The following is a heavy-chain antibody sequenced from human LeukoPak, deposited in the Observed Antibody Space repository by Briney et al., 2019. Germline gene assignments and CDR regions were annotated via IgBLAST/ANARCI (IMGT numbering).Heavy chain of an antibody. CDR1: GYTFTGYY. Sequence: ASVKVSCKASGYTFTGYYMHWVRQAPGQGLEWMGWINPNSGGTNYAQKFQGRVTMTRDTSISTAYMELSRLRSDDTAVYYCARGTLRLGELSDLGHYWGQGTLVTVSS. CDR2: INPNSGGT. J-gene: IGHJ4*02. D-gene: IGHD3-16*02. V-gene: IGHV1-2*02. CDR3: ARGTLRLGELSDLGHY.